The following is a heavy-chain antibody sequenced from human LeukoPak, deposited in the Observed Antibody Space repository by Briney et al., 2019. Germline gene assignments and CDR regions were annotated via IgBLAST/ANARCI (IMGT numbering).Heavy chain of an antibody. CDR3: ALLFFYGSGSYKY. Sequence: GSLRLSCAASGFTSSSYAMSWVRHAPGKGLGWVSAIGGNGGSTYYADSVKGRFNIYRDNTKNKLYLEMKSLRAEDRGVYYCALLFFYGSGSYKYWGQGAMVSVCS. V-gene: IGHV3-23*01. CDR2: IGGNGGST. CDR1: GFTSSSYA. D-gene: IGHD3-10*01. J-gene: IGHJ4*02.